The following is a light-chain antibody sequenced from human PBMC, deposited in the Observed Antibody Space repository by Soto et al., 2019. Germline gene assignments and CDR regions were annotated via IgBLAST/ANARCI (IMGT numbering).Light chain of an antibody. CDR3: SSYTGSITLTLVV. CDR1: SSDVGRYNH. Sequence: QSALTQPPSVSGSPGQSVTISCTGTSSDVGRYNHVSWYRQAPGTAPKLMIYDVSNRPSGVPDRFSGSKSGNTASLTISGLQAEDEADYYCSSYTGSITLTLVVFGGGTKVTVL. CDR2: DVS. V-gene: IGLV2-18*02. J-gene: IGLJ3*02.